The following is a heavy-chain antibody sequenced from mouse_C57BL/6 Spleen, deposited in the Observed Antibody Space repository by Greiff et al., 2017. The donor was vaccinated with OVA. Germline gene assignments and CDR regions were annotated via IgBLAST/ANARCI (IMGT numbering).Heavy chain of an antibody. D-gene: IGHD1-1*01. J-gene: IGHJ2*01. CDR2: INPNNGGT. V-gene: IGHV1-18*01. Sequence: VQLKQSGPELVKPGASVKIPCKASGYTFTDYNMDWVKQSHGKSLEWIGDINPNNGGTIYNQKFKGKATLTVDKSSRTAYMEIRSLTSADTAVYYYARDFYGSTFDYWGQGTTLTVSS. CDR1: GYTFTDYN. CDR3: ARDFYGSTFDY.